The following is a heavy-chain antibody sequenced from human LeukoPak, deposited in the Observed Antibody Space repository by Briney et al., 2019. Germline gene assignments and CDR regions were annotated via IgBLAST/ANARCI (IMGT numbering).Heavy chain of an antibody. CDR2: VYYGRTT. CDR1: AASFISSSHH. Sequence: SETLSLTCTVSAASFISSSHHWGWIRQSPGKGLEWIGTVYYGRTTYYNPSLDGRVTISLDTSANHFSLQLNSVTAADTAVYYCARRRGKWDVNWFDPWGPGTLVTVSS. D-gene: IGHD1-26*01. CDR3: ARRRGKWDVNWFDP. J-gene: IGHJ5*02. V-gene: IGHV4-39*02.